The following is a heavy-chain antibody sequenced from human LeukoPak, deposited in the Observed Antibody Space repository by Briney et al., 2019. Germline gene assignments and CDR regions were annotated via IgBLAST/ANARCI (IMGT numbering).Heavy chain of an antibody. D-gene: IGHD2-15*01. CDR3: AKAQLLFPGDIVVVDGMDV. CDR1: GFTFDDYA. Sequence: GGSLRLSCAASGFTFDDYAMHWVRQAPGKGLEWVSGISWNSGSIGYADSLKGRFTISRDNAKNSLYLQINSLRAEDTALYYCAKAQLLFPGDIVVVDGMDVWGQGTTVTVSS. V-gene: IGHV3-9*01. CDR2: ISWNSGSI. J-gene: IGHJ6*02.